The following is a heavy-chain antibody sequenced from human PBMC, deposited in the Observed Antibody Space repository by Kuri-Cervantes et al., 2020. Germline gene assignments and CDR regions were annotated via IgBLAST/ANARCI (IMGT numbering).Heavy chain of an antibody. V-gene: IGHV1-2*02. CDR2: INPNSGGT. CDR3: ARGWFGELSSAFDI. Sequence: ASVKVSCKASGYTFTGYYMHWVRQAPGQGLEWMGWINPNSGGTNYAQKFQGRVTMTRDTSTSTVYMELSSLRSEDTAVYYCARGWFGELSSAFDIWGQGTMVTVSS. J-gene: IGHJ3*02. D-gene: IGHD3-10*01. CDR1: GYTFTGYY.